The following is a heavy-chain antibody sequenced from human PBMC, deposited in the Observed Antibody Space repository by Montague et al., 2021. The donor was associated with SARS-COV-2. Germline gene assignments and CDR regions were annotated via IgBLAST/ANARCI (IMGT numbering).Heavy chain of an antibody. Sequence: SETLSLTCSVSGASITSESWVWIRQTPGGGLQWIAYVYDTGITGYNPSLRSRTTIAVDTSKNQLSLNVRSMTAADTAVYFCARERSGSDLFDLWGQGTSVTVS. D-gene: IGHD6-19*01. CDR1: GASITSES. V-gene: IGHV4-59*01. J-gene: IGHJ3*01. CDR2: VYDTGIT. CDR3: ARERSGSDLFDL.